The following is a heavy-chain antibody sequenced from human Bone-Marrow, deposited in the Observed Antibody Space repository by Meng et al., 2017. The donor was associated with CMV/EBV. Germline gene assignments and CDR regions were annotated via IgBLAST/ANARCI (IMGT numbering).Heavy chain of an antibody. V-gene: IGHV4-34*01. CDR1: GGSFSGYY. J-gene: IGHJ5*02. D-gene: IGHD3-3*01. Sequence: SETLSLTCAVYGGSFSGYYWSWIRQPPGKGLEWVGGINNSGSTNYNPSLKRRVNISVDTSKNQFSLKVGSVTAADTAVYYWARGNFPEGWFAPWGHG. CDR3: ARGNFPEGWFAP. CDR2: INNSGST.